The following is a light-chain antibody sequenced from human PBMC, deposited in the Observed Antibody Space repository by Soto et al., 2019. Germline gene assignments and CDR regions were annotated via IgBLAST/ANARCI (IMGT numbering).Light chain of an antibody. CDR3: QQFGSSWWT. V-gene: IGKV3-20*01. J-gene: IGKJ1*01. Sequence: IVLTQSPGTLSASPGGRATLSCRSSETVYDRQLACYQQRAGQAPRLLIYAISTRAAGIPDRFSGSGSGTDFTLTISRVEPADSAMYYCQQFGSSWWTFAQGTKVDI. CDR2: AIS. CDR1: ETVYDRQ.